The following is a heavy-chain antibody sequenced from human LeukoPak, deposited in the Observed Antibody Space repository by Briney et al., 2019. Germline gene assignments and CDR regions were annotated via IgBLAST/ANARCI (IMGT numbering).Heavy chain of an antibody. CDR2: IYYSGST. J-gene: IGHJ4*02. CDR3: ARHDVVRGVDY. CDR1: GGSISSSSYY. V-gene: IGHV4-39*01. D-gene: IGHD3-10*01. Sequence: SETLSLTCTVSGGSISSSSYYWGWIRQPPGKGLEWIGSIYYSGSTYYNPSLKSRVTISVDTSKNQFSLKLSSVTAADTAVYYCARHDVVRGVDYWGQGTLVTVSS.